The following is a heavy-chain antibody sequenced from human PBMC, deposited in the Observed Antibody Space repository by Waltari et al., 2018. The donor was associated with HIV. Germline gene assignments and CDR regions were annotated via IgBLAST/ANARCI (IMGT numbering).Heavy chain of an antibody. CDR1: GFVFMNFV. CDR3: AKGIARGAGLYYYGMDD. Sequence: EVQLLESGGGLARPGGSLGLSCTGSGFVFMNFVLSWVRQAPGKGLEWVSAIRGSGGGTYYADSVQGRFTISRDGSENTLYLQMNSLRAEDTAVYYCAKGIARGAGLYYYGMDDWGQGTTVTVSS. CDR2: IRGSGGGT. V-gene: IGHV3-23*01. D-gene: IGHD6-13*01. J-gene: IGHJ6*02.